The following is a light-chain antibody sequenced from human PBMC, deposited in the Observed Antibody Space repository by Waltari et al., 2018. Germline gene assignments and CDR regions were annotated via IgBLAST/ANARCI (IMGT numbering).Light chain of an antibody. CDR3: NSRDTSDNHRV. V-gene: IGLV3-19*01. Sequence: SSELTQDPAVSVALGQTVRITCQGDTLRSKYASWYQQKPGQAPVLVLYGKNNRPSGIPDRFSGSSSGNTASLTITGAQAEDEADYYCNSRDTSDNHRVFGGGTKLSVL. CDR1: TLRSKY. CDR2: GKN. J-gene: IGLJ2*01.